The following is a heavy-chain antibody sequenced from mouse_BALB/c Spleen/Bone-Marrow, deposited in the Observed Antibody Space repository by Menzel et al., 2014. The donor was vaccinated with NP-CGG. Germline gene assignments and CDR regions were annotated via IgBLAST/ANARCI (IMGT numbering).Heavy chain of an antibody. CDR1: GYTFTSYW. Sequence: QVTLKESGAELVKPGASVKLSCKASGYTFTSYWMHWVKQRPGQGLEWIGEINPSNGRTNYNEKFKTKATLTVDKSSSTAYMQLSSLTSEDSAVYYCARWLLYYWGQGTTLTVSS. CDR2: INPSNGRT. J-gene: IGHJ2*01. D-gene: IGHD2-12*01. V-gene: IGHV1S81*02. CDR3: ARWLLYY.